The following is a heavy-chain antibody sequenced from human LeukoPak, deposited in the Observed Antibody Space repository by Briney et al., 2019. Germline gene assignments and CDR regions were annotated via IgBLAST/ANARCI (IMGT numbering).Heavy chain of an antibody. V-gene: IGHV4-39*07. CDR2: LYSGGSS. J-gene: IGHJ3*02. CDR1: GDSISRVGYY. CDR3: VRDPVIETGAAFDI. D-gene: IGHD3-10*01. Sequence: SETLSLTCTVSGDSISRVGYYWGWTRQTPGKGLEWIGSLYSGGSSYYNPSLKSRVTMSVDTSRNQFSLKMISVTAADTAVYYCVRDPVIETGAAFDIWGPGTKVTVAS.